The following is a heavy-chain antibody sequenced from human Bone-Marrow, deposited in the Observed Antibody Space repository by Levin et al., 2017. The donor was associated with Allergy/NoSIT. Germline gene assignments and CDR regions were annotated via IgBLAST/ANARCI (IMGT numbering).Heavy chain of an antibody. CDR1: GFTFGDYG. D-gene: IGHD3-3*01. CDR3: TRERRGPFGVGKYGMDV. Sequence: PGGSLRLSCTASGFTFGDYGVSWVRQAPGKGLEWIGFIRNKLFGGTKEYAASVKGRFTILRDDSKSIAYLQMNSLKTEDTAVYYCTRERRGPFGVGKYGMDVWGQGTTVTVSS. V-gene: IGHV3-49*04. J-gene: IGHJ6*02. CDR2: IRNKLFGGTK.